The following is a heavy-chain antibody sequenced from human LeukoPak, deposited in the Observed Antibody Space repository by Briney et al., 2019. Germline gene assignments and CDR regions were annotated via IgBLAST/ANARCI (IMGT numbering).Heavy chain of an antibody. CDR1: GFSFAYYA. CDR2: ITANGDST. D-gene: IGHD2-21*02. Sequence: GGSLRLSCAASGFSFAYYAMHWVRHAPGKGLEWVSLITANGDSTYYADSVKGRFTISRDNSKNSLSLQMNSLRTEDTALYYCAKDIEAGTAGFSFDYWGQGTLVAVSS. CDR3: AKDIEAGTAGFSFDY. J-gene: IGHJ4*02. V-gene: IGHV3-43*02.